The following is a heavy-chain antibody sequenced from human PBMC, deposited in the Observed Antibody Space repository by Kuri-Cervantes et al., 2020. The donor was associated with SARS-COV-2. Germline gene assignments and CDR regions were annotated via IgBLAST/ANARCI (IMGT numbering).Heavy chain of an antibody. V-gene: IGHV1-18*04. D-gene: IGHD3-10*01. CDR2: ISAYNGNT. Sequence: ASVKVSCKASGYTFTSYGISWVRQAPGQGLEWMGWISAYNGNTNYAQKLQGRVTITTDTSMSTAHMELRSLRSDDTAVYYCAGSSIAPNYYYYGMDVWGQGTTVTVSS. CDR3: AGSSIAPNYYYYGMDV. CDR1: GYTFTSYG. J-gene: IGHJ6*02.